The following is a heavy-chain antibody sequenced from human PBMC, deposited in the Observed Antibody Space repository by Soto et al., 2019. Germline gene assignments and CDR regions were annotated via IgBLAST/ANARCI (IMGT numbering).Heavy chain of an antibody. D-gene: IGHD6-13*01. CDR1: GYTFTSHG. V-gene: IGHV1-18*01. J-gene: IGHJ4*02. Sequence: GASVKVSCKASGYTFTSHGITWVRQAPGQGLEWMGWISAYNGNTNYTQNLQGRITMTTDTSTSTAYMELRLTSVTAIDTAIYYCARLGGVPSSSPGIAYWGQGTLVTVSS. CDR3: ARLGGVPSSSPGIAY. CDR2: ISAYNGNT.